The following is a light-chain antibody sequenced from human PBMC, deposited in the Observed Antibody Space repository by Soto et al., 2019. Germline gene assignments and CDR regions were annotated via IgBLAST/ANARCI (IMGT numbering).Light chain of an antibody. CDR2: GAS. Sequence: IVMTQSPATLSVSPVERATLSCMASQSVGSDLAWYQQKPGQAPRRLIYGASSRATGIPDRFSGSGSGTDFTLTISRLEPEDFAVYYCQQYGSSPRTFGQGTKVDNK. CDR1: QSVGSD. CDR3: QQYGSSPRT. J-gene: IGKJ1*01. V-gene: IGKV3-20*01.